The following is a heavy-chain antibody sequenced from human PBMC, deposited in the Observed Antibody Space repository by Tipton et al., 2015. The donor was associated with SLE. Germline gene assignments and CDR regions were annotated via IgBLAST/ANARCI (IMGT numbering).Heavy chain of an antibody. CDR3: ARGGIQLWLKGGPDT. Sequence: TLSLTCTVSGGSISSHYWSWIRQPPGKGLEWIGYIYYSGSTNYNPSLKSRVTISVDTSKNQFSLKLSSVTAADTAVYYCARGGIQLWLKGGPDTWGQGTMVTVSS. CDR2: IYYSGST. CDR1: GGSISSHY. J-gene: IGHJ3*02. D-gene: IGHD5-18*01. V-gene: IGHV4-59*11.